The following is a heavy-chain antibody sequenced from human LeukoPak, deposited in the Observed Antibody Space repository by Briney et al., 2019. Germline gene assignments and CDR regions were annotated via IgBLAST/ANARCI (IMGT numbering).Heavy chain of an antibody. V-gene: IGHV3-74*01. CDR1: GFIFSSYW. D-gene: IGHD3-9*01. CDR3: ARVNDILTGYYLGGAFDP. Sequence: PGGSLRLSCVVSGFIFSSYWMHWVRQAPGKGLVWVSRINSDGSSIRYADSVKGRFTISRDNAKNTLYLQMNSLRAEDTAVYYCARVNDILTGYYLGGAFDPWGQGTLVTVSS. J-gene: IGHJ5*02. CDR2: INSDGSSI.